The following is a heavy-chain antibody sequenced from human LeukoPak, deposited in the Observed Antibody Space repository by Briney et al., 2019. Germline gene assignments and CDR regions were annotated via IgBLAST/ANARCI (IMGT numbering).Heavy chain of an antibody. D-gene: IGHD5-12*01. CDR2: IIPIFGTA. Sequence: SVKLSCKASGDTFTSYAISWVRQAPGQGLEWMGRIIPIFGTANYAQKFQGRVTITTDESTSTAYMELSSLRSEDTAVYYCARGYSRHYFDYWGQGTLVTVSS. CDR3: ARGYSRHYFDY. V-gene: IGHV1-69*05. J-gene: IGHJ4*02. CDR1: GDTFTSYA.